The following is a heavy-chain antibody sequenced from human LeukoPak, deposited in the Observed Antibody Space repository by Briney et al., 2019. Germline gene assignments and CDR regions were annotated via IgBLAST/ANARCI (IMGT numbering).Heavy chain of an antibody. V-gene: IGHV4-39*01. D-gene: IGHD2-2*01. CDR3: ARRGYCSSTSCYEYWFDP. CDR2: IYYSGST. CDR1: GGSISSSSYY. J-gene: IGHJ5*02. Sequence: SETLSLTCTVSGGSISSSSYYWGWIRPPPGKGLEWIGIIYYSGSTYYNSSLKSRLTISVDTSMNQFSLKLSSVTATDTAVYFCARRGYCSSTSCYEYWFDPWGQGTLVTVSS.